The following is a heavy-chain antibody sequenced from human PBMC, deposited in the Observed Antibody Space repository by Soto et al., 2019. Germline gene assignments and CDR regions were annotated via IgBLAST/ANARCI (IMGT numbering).Heavy chain of an antibody. D-gene: IGHD3-22*01. CDR2: IYSSGNT. V-gene: IGHV4-4*07. CDR3: ARYTSASAFDV. J-gene: IGHJ3*01. CDR1: GGTISGFY. Sequence: SETLSLTCSVSGGTISGFYWTWIRQPAGKGLEWIGRIYSSGNTKYNPSLQSRVTMSLDTSNNQFSLRLTSVTAADTAVYYCARYTSASAFDVWGQGTMVTVSS.